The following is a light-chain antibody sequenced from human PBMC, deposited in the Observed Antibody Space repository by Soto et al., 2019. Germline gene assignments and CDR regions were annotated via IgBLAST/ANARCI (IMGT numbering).Light chain of an antibody. V-gene: IGKV1-39*01. CDR2: AAS. J-gene: IGKJ1*01. Sequence: DIQMTQSPSSLSASVGDRVIITCRASQSIRKYLNWYQHKPGKVPTLLIYAASSLQSGVPSRFSGSGSGTEFTLTITSLQPEDVATYYCQQSGDTPPWTFGQWTKVEIK. CDR1: QSIRKY. CDR3: QQSGDTPPWT.